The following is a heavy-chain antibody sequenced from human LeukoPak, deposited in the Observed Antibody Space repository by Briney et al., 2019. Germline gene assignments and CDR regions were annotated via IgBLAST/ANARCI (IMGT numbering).Heavy chain of an antibody. Sequence: ASVKVSCKASCGTFSSYAISWVRQAPGQGLQWVGGIIPIFGTANYAQKFQGRVTITTDESTSTAYMELSSLRSEGTAVYYCARDGGADDYWGQGTLVTVSS. CDR2: IIPIFGTA. D-gene: IGHD3-16*01. CDR1: CGTFSSYA. V-gene: IGHV1-69*05. J-gene: IGHJ4*02. CDR3: ARDGGADDY.